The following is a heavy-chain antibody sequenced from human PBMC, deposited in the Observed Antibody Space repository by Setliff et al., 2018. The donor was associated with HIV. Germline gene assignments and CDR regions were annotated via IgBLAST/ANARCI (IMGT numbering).Heavy chain of an antibody. CDR3: AAKGSGYDPGVDY. CDR1: GGSISSGSYY. D-gene: IGHD5-12*01. Sequence: PSETLSLTCTVSGGSISSGSYYWSWIRQPAGKGLEWIGHIYTSGSTNYNPSLKSRVTISVDTSKNQFSLKLSSVTAADTAVYYCAAKGSGYDPGVDYWGQGTLVTVSS. V-gene: IGHV4-61*09. CDR2: IYTSGST. J-gene: IGHJ4*02.